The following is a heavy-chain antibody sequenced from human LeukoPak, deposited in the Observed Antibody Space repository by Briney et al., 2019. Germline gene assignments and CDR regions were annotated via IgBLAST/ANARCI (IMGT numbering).Heavy chain of an antibody. V-gene: IGHV3-7*01. J-gene: IGHJ4*02. Sequence: GGSLRLSCPASGFPFSNYWMSWVRQAPGKGLEWVANIKEDGSNKFYVDSVKGRFTISRDNAKNSLYLQMNSLRAEDTAVYYCARDLPRGSGDRRSYWGQGILVTVS. D-gene: IGHD3-10*01. CDR3: ARDLPRGSGDRRSY. CDR1: GFPFSNYW. CDR2: IKEDGSNK.